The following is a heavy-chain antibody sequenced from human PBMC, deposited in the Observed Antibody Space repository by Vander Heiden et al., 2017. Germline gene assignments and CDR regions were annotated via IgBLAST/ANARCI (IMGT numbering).Heavy chain of an antibody. D-gene: IGHD6-13*01. CDR3: ARMKQQLGGYFDY. CDR1: GFIFSNYA. V-gene: IGHV3-30-3*01. Sequence: QVQLVESGGGVVQPGRSLRLSCAASGFIFSNYALHWVRQAPGKGLEWVAVISYEGSNKYYADSVKGRFTISRDNSKNTVYLQMKSLRAEDTAVYYCARMKQQLGGYFDYWGQGTLVTVSS. CDR2: ISYEGSNK. J-gene: IGHJ4*02.